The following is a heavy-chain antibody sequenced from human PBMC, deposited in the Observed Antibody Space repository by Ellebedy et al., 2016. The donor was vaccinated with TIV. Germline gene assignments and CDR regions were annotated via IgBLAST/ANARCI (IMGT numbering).Heavy chain of an antibody. CDR1: GFTFSSYG. D-gene: IGHD6-13*01. J-gene: IGHJ4*02. Sequence: GESLKISCAASGFTFSSYGMHWVRQAPGKGLEWVAYIRDDGSREYSADSVNGRFTISRDNSKSTLYLQMSSLRRDDTAVYYCAKGRSAAVDHWGQGTLVTVSS. V-gene: IGHV3-30*02. CDR3: AKGRSAAVDH. CDR2: IRDDGSRE.